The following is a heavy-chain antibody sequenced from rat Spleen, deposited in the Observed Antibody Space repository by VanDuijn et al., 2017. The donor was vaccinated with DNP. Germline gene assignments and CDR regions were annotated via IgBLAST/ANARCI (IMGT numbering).Heavy chain of an antibody. CDR2: ITTGGAIT. Sequence: EVQLVESGGGLVQPGRSLKLSCTVSGITFSDHNMAWVRQAPTKGLEWVASITTGGAITSYRDSVKGRFTISRDNAKSTLYLQMDSLRSEDTATYYCAGRPPPTRGPFDYWGQGVTVTVSS. J-gene: IGHJ2*01. CDR3: AGRPPPTRGPFDY. V-gene: IGHV5-25*01. CDR1: GITFSDHN. D-gene: IGHD1-4*01.